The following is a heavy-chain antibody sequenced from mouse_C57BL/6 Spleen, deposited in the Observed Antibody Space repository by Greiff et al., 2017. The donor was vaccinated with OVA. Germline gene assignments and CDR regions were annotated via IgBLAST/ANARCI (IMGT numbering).Heavy chain of an antibody. J-gene: IGHJ2*01. CDR3: ARDRPIYDGYYVDY. V-gene: IGHV5-4*01. D-gene: IGHD2-3*01. CDR1: GFTFSSYA. CDR2: ISDGGSYT. Sequence: EVQLVQSGGGLVKPGGSLKLSCAASGFTFSSYAMSWVRQTPEESLEWVATISDGGSYTYYPDNVKGRFTISRDNDKNNLYLQMSHRKSEDTAMYYYARDRPIYDGYYVDYWGKGTTLTVSS.